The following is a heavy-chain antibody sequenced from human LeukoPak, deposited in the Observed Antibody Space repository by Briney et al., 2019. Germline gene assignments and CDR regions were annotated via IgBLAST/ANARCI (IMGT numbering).Heavy chain of an antibody. V-gene: IGHV3-11*01. Sequence: PGGSLRLSCAASGFTFSDYYMSWIRQAPGKGLEWVSYISSSGSTIYYADSVKGRFTISRDNAKNSLYLQMNSLRAEDTAVYYCARVWDPLPCTTNCYLRFDPWGQGTLVTVSS. D-gene: IGHD2-2*01. CDR1: GFTFSDYY. J-gene: IGHJ5*02. CDR3: ARVWDPLPCTTNCYLRFDP. CDR2: ISSSGSTI.